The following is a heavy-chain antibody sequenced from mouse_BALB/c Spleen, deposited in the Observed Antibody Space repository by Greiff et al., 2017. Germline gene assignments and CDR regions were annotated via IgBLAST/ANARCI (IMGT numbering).Heavy chain of an antibody. Sequence: ESGGGLVQPGGSRKLSCAASGFTFSSFGMHWVRQAPEKGLEWVAYISSGSSTIYYADTVKGRFTISRDNPKNTLFLQMTSLRSEDTAMYYCARARAYDYDAMDYWGQGTSVTVSS. V-gene: IGHV5-17*02. D-gene: IGHD6-5*01. CDR3: ARARAYDYDAMDY. CDR2: ISSGSSTI. CDR1: GFTFSSFG. J-gene: IGHJ4*01.